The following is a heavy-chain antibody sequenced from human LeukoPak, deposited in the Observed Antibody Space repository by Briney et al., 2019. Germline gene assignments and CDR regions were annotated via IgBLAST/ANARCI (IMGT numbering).Heavy chain of an antibody. D-gene: IGHD3-10*02. CDR1: GGSISGSSYY. CDR3: STGPTLFL. CDR2: FYYSGTT. J-gene: IGHJ4*02. V-gene: IGHV4-39*07. Sequence: SETLSLTCTVSGGSISGSSYYWGWVRQPPEKGLEWIGTFYYSGTTYYNPSLKSRVTISVDTSKNQFSLRLSSVTAADTAVYYCSTGPTLFLWGQGTLVTVSS.